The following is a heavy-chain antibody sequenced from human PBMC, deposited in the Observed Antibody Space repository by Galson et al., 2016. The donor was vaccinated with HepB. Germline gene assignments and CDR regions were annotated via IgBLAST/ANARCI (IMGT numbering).Heavy chain of an antibody. D-gene: IGHD3-22*01. CDR1: GYTFTSYF. V-gene: IGHV1-46*01. CDR3: ARDRGNYDSTGYYFDY. Sequence: SVKVSCKASGYTFTSYFIHWVRQAPGQGLQWMGTINPSADSTTYAHNFQGRVTMTRDTSTSTVYMELSSLRSEDTAVFHCARDRGNYDSTGYYFDYWGQGTLVTVSS. CDR2: INPSADST. J-gene: IGHJ4*02.